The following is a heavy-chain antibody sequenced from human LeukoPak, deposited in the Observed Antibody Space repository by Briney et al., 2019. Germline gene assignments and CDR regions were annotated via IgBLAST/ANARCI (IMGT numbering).Heavy chain of an antibody. J-gene: IGHJ4*02. CDR1: GGTFSSYA. D-gene: IGHD1-26*01. Sequence: VASVKVSCKASGGTFSSYAISWVRRAPGQGLEWMGRIIPILGIANYAQKFQGRVTMTRDTSTSTVYMELSSLRSEDTAVYYCAREGYSGSYRAIDYWGQGTLVTVSS. CDR2: IIPILGIA. V-gene: IGHV1-69*04. CDR3: AREGYSGSYRAIDY.